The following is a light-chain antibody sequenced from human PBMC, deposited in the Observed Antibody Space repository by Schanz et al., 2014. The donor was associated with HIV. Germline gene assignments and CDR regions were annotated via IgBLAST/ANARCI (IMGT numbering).Light chain of an antibody. CDR3: QSYDSSLSTWV. Sequence: QSVLTQPPSASGTPGQRVTFSCSGSSSNIGKNYVYWYQRLPGTAPKLLIYRNNQRPSGVPDRFSASKSGTSASLAISGLRSGDEADYYCQSYDSSLSTWVFGGGTKLTVL. V-gene: IGLV1-47*01. J-gene: IGLJ3*02. CDR1: SSNIGKNY. CDR2: RNN.